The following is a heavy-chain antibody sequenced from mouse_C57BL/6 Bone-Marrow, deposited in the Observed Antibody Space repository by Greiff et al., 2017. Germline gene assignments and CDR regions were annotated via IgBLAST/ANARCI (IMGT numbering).Heavy chain of an antibody. J-gene: IGHJ1*03. CDR1: GFSLTSYG. Sequence: QVMLVESGPGLVQPSQSLSITCTVSGFSLTSYGVHWVRQSPGKGLEWLGVIWSGGSTDYNAAFISRLSISKDNSKSQVFFKMNSLQADDTAIYYCASGYFDVWGTGTTVTVSS. V-gene: IGHV2-2*01. CDR2: IWSGGST. CDR3: ASGYFDV.